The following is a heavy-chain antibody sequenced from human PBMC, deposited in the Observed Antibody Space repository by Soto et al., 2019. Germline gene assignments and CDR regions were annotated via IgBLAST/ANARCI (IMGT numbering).Heavy chain of an antibody. CDR1: GGTFSSFV. CDR2: IIPIFGTV. V-gene: IGHV1-69*01. J-gene: IGHJ6*02. D-gene: IGHD1-26*01. Sequence: QLVQSGAEVKKPGSSVKVSCKASGGTFSSFVISWVRQAPGKGLEWMGGIIPIFGTVKYAQKFQGRVTIAADASTSAAYMELSSPRAEDTALYYCARGENSPRASMDVWGQGTTVTVSS. CDR3: ARGENSPRASMDV.